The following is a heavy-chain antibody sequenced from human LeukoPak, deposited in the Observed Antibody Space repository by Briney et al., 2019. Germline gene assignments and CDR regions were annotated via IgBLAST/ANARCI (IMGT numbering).Heavy chain of an antibody. CDR1: GGTFSSYA. J-gene: IGHJ5*02. D-gene: IGHD1-26*01. CDR3: ASSWYSGSAWFDP. Sequence: SVKVSCKVSGGTFSSYAISWVRQAPGQGLEWMGGIIPVFGTTNYAQKFQGRVTVTADESTSTAYMELSSLRSEDTAVYYCASSWYSGSAWFDPWGQGTLVTVSS. CDR2: IIPVFGTT. V-gene: IGHV1-69*13.